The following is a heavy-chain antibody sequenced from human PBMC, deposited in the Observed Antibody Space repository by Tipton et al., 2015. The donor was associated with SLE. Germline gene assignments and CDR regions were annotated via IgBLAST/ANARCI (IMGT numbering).Heavy chain of an antibody. J-gene: IGHJ3*02. V-gene: IGHV4-31*03. D-gene: IGHD3-3*02. Sequence: TLFLTCTVSGGSISSDNYFWSWIRQHPDKGLEWIGYIHYTGSAYYNPSFRSRFTLSVDTSKNQFSLRLNSVTAADTAVYYCAREVKIISDSDAFDIWGQGTLVTVSS. CDR3: AREVKIISDSDAFDI. CDR2: IHYTGSA. CDR1: GGSISSDNYF.